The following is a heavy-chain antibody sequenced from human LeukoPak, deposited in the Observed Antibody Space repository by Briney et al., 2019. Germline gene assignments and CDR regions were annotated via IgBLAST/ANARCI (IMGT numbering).Heavy chain of an antibody. CDR1: GFTFSNHA. CDR2: ISDRGTSI. V-gene: IGHV3-23*01. J-gene: IGHJ4*02. Sequence: GGSLRLSCAASGFTFSNHAMTWVRQAPGKGLELVSNISDRGTSINYAVSVKGRFSISRDNAKNTLYLQMNSLRDEDTAVYYCVRNDTSGVGLDYWGQGSLVTVSS. D-gene: IGHD3-3*01. CDR3: VRNDTSGVGLDY.